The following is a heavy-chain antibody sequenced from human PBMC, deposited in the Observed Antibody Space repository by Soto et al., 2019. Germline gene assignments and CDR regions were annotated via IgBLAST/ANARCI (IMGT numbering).Heavy chain of an antibody. V-gene: IGHV3-23*01. Sequence: EVQLLESGGGLVEPGGSLRLSCAASGFTFSSYAMSWVRQAPGKGLEWVSSISGSGGSTYYADSVKGRFTISRDNSTNTLYLQMNSSRAEDTSAYYCAKSPTLYSSGWSFFDYWGQGTLVTVSS. CDR2: ISGSGGST. CDR3: AKSPTLYSSGWSFFDY. J-gene: IGHJ4*02. CDR1: GFTFSSYA. D-gene: IGHD6-19*01.